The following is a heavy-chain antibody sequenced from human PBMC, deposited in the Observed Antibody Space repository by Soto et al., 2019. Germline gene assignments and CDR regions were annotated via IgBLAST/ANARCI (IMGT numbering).Heavy chain of an antibody. J-gene: IGHJ4*02. CDR2: IYHSGST. D-gene: IGHD2-15*01. CDR1: GGSISGSNW. CDR3: ARALAANNYFDY. Sequence: SETLSLTCAVSGGSISGSNWWSWVRQPPGKGLEWIGEIYHSGSTNYNPSPKSRVTISVDKSKNQFSLKLSSVTAADTAVYYCARALAANNYFDYWGQGTLVTVSS. V-gene: IGHV4-4*02.